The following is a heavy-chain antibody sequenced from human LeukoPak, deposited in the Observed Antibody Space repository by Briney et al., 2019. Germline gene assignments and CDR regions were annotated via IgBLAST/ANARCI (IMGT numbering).Heavy chain of an antibody. J-gene: IGHJ4*02. CDR2: ICNGRTT. D-gene: IGHD4-11*01. Sequence: KLSETLSLTCTVSGDSVSSNIYYWAWIRQPPGKGLEWIGSICNGRTTYYTPSLKGRVTISVDTSKNQFSLKLSSVTASDTAVYYCARRPNAVTFDYWGQGTLVTVSS. CDR1: GDSVSSNIYY. V-gene: IGHV4-39*01. CDR3: ARRPNAVTFDY.